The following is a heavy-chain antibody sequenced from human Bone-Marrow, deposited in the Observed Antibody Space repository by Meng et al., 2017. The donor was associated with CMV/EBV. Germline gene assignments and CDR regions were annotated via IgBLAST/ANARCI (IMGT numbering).Heavy chain of an antibody. CDR3: ARAQSSSWSHNWFDP. V-gene: IGHV3-21*01. CDR2: ISSSSSYI. J-gene: IGHJ5*02. CDR1: GFTLRTYS. D-gene: IGHD6-13*01. Sequence: GESLKISCAASGFTLRTYSMNWVRQAPGKGLEWVSSISSSSSYIYYADSVKGRFTISRDNAKNSLYLQMNSLRAEDTAVYYCARAQSSSWSHNWFDPWGQGTRVTVSS.